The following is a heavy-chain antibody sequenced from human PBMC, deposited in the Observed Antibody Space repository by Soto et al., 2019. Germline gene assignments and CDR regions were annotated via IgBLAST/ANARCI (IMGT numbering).Heavy chain of an antibody. V-gene: IGHV4-34*01. J-gene: IGHJ4*02. CDR2: INHSGST. D-gene: IGHD1-26*01. Sequence: QVQLQQWGAGLLKPSETLSLTCAVYGGSFSGYYWSWIRQPPGKGLEWIGEINHSGSTNYNPSLKSRVTISVDTSKNQFTLELSSVTAADTAVYYCARGPGATTGGYWGQGTLVTVSS. CDR1: GGSFSGYY. CDR3: ARGPGATTGGY.